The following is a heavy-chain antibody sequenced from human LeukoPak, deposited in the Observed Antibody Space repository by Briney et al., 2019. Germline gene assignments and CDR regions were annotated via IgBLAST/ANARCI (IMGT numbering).Heavy chain of an antibody. Sequence: SETLSLTCTVSGGSISSSSYYWGWIRQPPGKGLEWIGSIYYSGSTYYNPSLKSRVTISVDTSKNQFSLKLSSVTAADTAVYYCARRPGSGSYTNWFDPWGQGTLVTVSS. CDR3: ARRPGSGSYTNWFDP. D-gene: IGHD3-10*01. J-gene: IGHJ5*02. V-gene: IGHV4-39*01. CDR1: GGSISSSSYY. CDR2: IYYSGST.